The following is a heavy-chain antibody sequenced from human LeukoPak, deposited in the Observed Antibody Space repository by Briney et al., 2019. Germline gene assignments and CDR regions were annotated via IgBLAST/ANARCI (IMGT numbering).Heavy chain of an antibody. J-gene: IGHJ6*02. CDR3: ARDGPEGSSGWYWDYYYYGMDV. CDR1: GFTFSSYA. CDR2: ISYDGSNK. D-gene: IGHD6-19*01. Sequence: GRSQRLSCVASGFTFSSYAMHWVRQAPGKGLEWVAVISYDGSNKYYADSVKGRFTISRDNSKNTLYLQMNSLRAEDTAVYYCARDGPEGSSGWYWDYYYYGMDVWGQGTTVTVSS. V-gene: IGHV3-30-3*01.